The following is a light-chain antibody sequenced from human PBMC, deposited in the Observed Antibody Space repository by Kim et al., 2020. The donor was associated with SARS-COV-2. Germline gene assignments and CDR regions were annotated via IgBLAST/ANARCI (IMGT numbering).Light chain of an antibody. V-gene: IGLV3-21*04. Sequence: GKTARMTCAGNNIESKSVNGYQKKPGQAPVLVIYYDSDRPSGIPERFSGSNSGNTATLTISRVEAEDEAYYYCQVWDSSSDHPNVVFGGGTQLTVL. CDR2: YDS. CDR3: QVWDSSSDHPNVV. CDR1: NIESKS. J-gene: IGLJ2*01.